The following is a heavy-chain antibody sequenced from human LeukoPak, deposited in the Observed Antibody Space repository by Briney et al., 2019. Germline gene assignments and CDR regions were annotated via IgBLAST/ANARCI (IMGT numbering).Heavy chain of an antibody. CDR3: ARLQESADWSPRFDP. CDR1: GGSISSSSYY. CDR2: IYYSGST. V-gene: IGHV4-39*07. Sequence: PSETLSLTCTVSGGSISSSSYYWGWIRQPPGKGLEWIGSIYYSGSTYYNPSLKSRVTISVDTSKNQFSLKLSSVTAADTAVYYCARLQESADWSPRFDPWGQGTLVTVSS. D-gene: IGHD3/OR15-3a*01. J-gene: IGHJ5*02.